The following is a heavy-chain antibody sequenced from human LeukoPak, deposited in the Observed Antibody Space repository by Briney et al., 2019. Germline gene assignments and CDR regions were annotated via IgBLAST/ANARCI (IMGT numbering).Heavy chain of an antibody. Sequence: GGSLRLSCAASGFTFSSYAMSWVRQAPGKGLEWVSSLSGSGGSPNYANSVKGRFTISRDNSKTTLYLQMNSLRAEDTAVYYCANALGGGNTWYYFDCWGQGTLVTASS. V-gene: IGHV3-23*01. J-gene: IGHJ4*02. CDR3: ANALGGGNTWYYFDC. CDR1: GFTFSSYA. CDR2: LSGSGGSP. D-gene: IGHD6-13*01.